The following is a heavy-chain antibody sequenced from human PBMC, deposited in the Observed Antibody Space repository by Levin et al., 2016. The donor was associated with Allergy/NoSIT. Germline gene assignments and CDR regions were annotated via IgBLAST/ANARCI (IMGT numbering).Heavy chain of an antibody. D-gene: IGHD6-13*01. CDR2: INPSGGST. V-gene: IGHV1-46*01. J-gene: IGHJ4*02. CDR3: ARGPSSGAQQPLLLFEY. Sequence: WVRQAPGQGLEWMGIINPSGGSTSYAQKFQGRVTMTRDTSTSTVYMELSSLRSEDTAVYYCARGPSSGAQQPLLLFEYWGQGTLVTVSS.